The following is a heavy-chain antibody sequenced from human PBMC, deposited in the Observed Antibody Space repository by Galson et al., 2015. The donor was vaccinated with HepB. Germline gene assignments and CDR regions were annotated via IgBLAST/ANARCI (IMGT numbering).Heavy chain of an antibody. CDR3: ARDEIAAAGTGVVDY. D-gene: IGHD6-13*01. CDR2: INAGNGNT. V-gene: IGHV1-3*01. CDR1: GYTFTSYA. J-gene: IGHJ4*02. Sequence: SVKVSCKASGYTFTSYAMHWVRQAPGQRLEWMGWINAGNGNTKYSQKFQGRVTITRDTSASTAYMELSSLRSEDTAVYYCARDEIAAAGTGVVDYWGQGTLVTVSS.